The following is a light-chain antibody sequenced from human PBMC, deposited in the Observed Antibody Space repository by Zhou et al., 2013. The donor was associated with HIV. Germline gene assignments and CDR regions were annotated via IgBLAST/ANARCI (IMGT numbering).Light chain of an antibody. CDR2: DAS. V-gene: IGKV3D-20*02. J-gene: IGKJ1*01. CDR3: QQRGHWPPWT. CDR1: ESVRSSH. Sequence: EIVLTQSPGTLSLSPGERATLSCRASESVRSSHLAWYKQKLGQAPRLLIFDASRRATGIPDRFSGSGSGTDFTLTISSLEPEDFAVYYCQQRGHWPPWTFGQGTKVE.